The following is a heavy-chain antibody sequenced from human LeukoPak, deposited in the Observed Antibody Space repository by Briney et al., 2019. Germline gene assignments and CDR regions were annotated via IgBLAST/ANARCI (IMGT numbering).Heavy chain of an antibody. CDR2: IYYSGST. V-gene: IGHV4-59*01. D-gene: IGHD4-23*01. J-gene: IGHJ4*02. CDR3: ARGTTVLTY. Sequence: SETLSLTCTVSGDSITSYYWSWIRQPPGKGLEWIGNIYYSGSTNYNPSLKSRVTISVDTSKSQFSLKLNSVTAADTAVYYCARGTTVLTYWGQGSLVTVSS. CDR1: GDSITSYY.